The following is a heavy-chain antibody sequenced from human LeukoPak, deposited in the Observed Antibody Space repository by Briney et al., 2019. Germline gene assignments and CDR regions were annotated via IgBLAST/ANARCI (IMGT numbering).Heavy chain of an antibody. J-gene: IGHJ3*02. D-gene: IGHD3-3*01. Sequence: SETLSLTCTVSGGSISSSSYYWGWIRQPPGKGLEWIGSIYYSGSTNYNPSLKSRVTISVDTSKNQFSLKLSSVTAADTAVYYCARVPGFTEYYDFWSGRVAFDIWGQGTMVTVSS. CDR3: ARVPGFTEYYDFWSGRVAFDI. CDR1: GGSISSSSYY. CDR2: IYYSGST. V-gene: IGHV4-39*07.